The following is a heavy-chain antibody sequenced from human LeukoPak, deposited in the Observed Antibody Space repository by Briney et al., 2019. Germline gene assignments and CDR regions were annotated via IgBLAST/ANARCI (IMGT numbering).Heavy chain of an antibody. CDR3: AKDPYDYGDYSVDP. Sequence: GGSLRLSCAASGFTFSSYAMSWVRQAPGKGLEWASAISGSGGSTYYADSVKGRFTISRDNSKNTLYLQMNSLRAEDTAVYYCAKDPYDYGDYSVDPWGQGTLVTVSS. V-gene: IGHV3-23*01. CDR2: ISGSGGST. CDR1: GFTFSSYA. J-gene: IGHJ5*02. D-gene: IGHD4-17*01.